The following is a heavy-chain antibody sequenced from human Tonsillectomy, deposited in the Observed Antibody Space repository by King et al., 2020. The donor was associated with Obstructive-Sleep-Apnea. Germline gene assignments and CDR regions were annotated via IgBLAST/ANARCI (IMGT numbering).Heavy chain of an antibody. CDR3: AGLGVVGAYFDY. CDR1: GFSFSIYS. CDR2: ISTSSSYI. J-gene: IGHJ4*02. V-gene: IGHV3-21*01. D-gene: IGHD2-15*01. Sequence: VQLVESGGGLVKPGGSLRLSCAASGFSFSIYSMIWVRQAPGKGLEWVSSISTSSSYIHYADSMKGRFTISRDDAKNSLFLQMNSLRAEDTAVYYCAGLGVVGAYFDYWGQGALVTGSS.